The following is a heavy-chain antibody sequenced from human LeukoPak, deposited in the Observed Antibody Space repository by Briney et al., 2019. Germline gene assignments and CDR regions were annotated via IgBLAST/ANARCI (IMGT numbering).Heavy chain of an antibody. CDR3: ARGTGHTIFGVVIIDWFDY. D-gene: IGHD3-3*01. Sequence: GGSLRLSCAASGFTFSSYSMNWVRQAPGKGLEWVSSISSSSSYIYYADSVKGRFTISRDNAKNSLYLQMNSLRAEDTAVYYCARGTGHTIFGVVIIDWFDYWGQGTLVTVSS. CDR2: ISSSSSYI. V-gene: IGHV3-21*01. CDR1: GFTFSSYS. J-gene: IGHJ4*02.